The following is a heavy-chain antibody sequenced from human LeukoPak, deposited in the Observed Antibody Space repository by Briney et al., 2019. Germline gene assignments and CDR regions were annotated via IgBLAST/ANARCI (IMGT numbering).Heavy chain of an antibody. J-gene: IGHJ4*02. V-gene: IGHV3-23*01. CDR1: GFTFNTYA. CDR2: ITKSGDNT. Sequence: GGSLRLSCAASGFTFNTYAMNWVRQAPGKGLEWVSGITKSGDNTYYADSVKGRFTISRDNSKNTLYLQLNSLRAEDTAVYYCAKTGDGYYLGWGQGTLVTVSS. D-gene: IGHD5-24*01. CDR3: AKTGDGYYLG.